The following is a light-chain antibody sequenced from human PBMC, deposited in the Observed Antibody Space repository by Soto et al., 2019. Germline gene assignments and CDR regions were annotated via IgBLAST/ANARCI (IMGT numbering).Light chain of an antibody. J-gene: IGKJ1*01. CDR3: PQYRSSSWT. V-gene: IGKV3-20*01. CDR1: QSVSSSY. Sequence: EIVLTQSPGTLSLSPGERATLSCRASQSVSSSYLAWYQQKPGQAPRLLIYCASNMATGIPDRFSGSGSGTDFPLTIRRLEPEDFAVYYCPQYRSSSWTFGQGTKVDI. CDR2: CAS.